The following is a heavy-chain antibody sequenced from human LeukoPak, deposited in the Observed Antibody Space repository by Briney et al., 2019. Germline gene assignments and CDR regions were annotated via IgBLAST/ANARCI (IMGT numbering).Heavy chain of an antibody. V-gene: IGHV1-2*02. CDR1: GYTFTGYY. CDR2: INPNSGGT. D-gene: IGHD3-22*01. J-gene: IGHJ4*02. Sequence: APVKVSCKASGYTFTGYYMHWVRQAPGQGLEWMGWINPNSGGTNYAQKFQGRVTMTRDTSISTAYMELSRLRSDDTAVYYCASSPYYYDSSGYYYHLTGFDYWGQGTLVTVSS. CDR3: ASSPYYYDSSGYYYHLTGFDY.